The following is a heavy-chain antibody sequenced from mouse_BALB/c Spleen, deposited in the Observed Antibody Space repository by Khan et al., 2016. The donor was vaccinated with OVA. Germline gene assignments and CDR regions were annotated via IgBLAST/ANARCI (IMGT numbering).Heavy chain of an antibody. V-gene: IGHV1-4*01. J-gene: IGHJ4*01. CDR2: INPRTSYT. D-gene: IGHD2-14*01. Sequence: QVQLQQSGAELARPGASVKMSCQASGYTFTSNTMHWVKQRPGQGLEWIGYINPRTSYTNYNQKFKDKATLTADKSSSTAYMQLSSLTSEDSAVYYCARRTTDYAMDYGGQGTSVTVSS. CDR3: ARRTTDYAMDY. CDR1: GYTFTSNT.